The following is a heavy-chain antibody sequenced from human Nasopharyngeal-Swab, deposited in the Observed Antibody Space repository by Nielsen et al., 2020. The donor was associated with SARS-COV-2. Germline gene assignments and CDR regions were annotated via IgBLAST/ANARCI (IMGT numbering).Heavy chain of an antibody. V-gene: IGHV2-5*02. CDR1: GFSPSTSGVG. CDR2: IYWDDDK. J-gene: IGHJ5*02. D-gene: IGHD3-3*01. Sequence: SGPTLVQPTQTVTLTCTFSGFSPSTSGVGVGWIRQPPGKALEWLALIYWDDDKRYSPSLKSRLTITKDTSKNQVVLTMTNMDPVDTATYYCAHRPGIFGVAKFDPWGQGTLVTVSS. CDR3: AHRPGIFGVAKFDP.